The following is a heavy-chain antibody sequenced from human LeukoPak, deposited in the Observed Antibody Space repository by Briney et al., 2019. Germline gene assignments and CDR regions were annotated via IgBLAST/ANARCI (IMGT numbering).Heavy chain of an antibody. J-gene: IGHJ6*02. CDR1: GFTFSSYS. Sequence: GGSLRLSCAASGFTFSSYSMNWVRQAPGKGLEWVSSISSSSSYTYYADSVKGRFTISRDNSKNTMYLQMNSLAAEDTAIYYCARGPTMYGLDVWGQGTTVTVSS. CDR2: ISSSSSYT. V-gene: IGHV3-21*04. CDR3: ARGPTMYGLDV.